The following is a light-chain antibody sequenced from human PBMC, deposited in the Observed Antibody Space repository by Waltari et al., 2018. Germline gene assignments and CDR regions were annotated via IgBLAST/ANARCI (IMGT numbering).Light chain of an antibody. V-gene: IGLV2-8*01. CDR1: TRDVGVHNY. CDR3: SSYAGSNNLV. Sequence: QSALTQPPSASGSPGQPVTIPCTGPTRDVGVHNYVSWYQHHPGKAPKLMIYEVSKRPSWVPDRFSGSKSGNTASLTVSGLQAEDEADYYCSSYAGSNNLVFGGGTKLTVL. J-gene: IGLJ2*01. CDR2: EVS.